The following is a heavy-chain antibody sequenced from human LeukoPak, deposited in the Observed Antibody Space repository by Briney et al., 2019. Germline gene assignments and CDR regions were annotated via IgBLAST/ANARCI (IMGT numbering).Heavy chain of an antibody. CDR2: ISWDGGST. V-gene: IGHV3-43*01. CDR1: GFTFDDYT. D-gene: IGHD1-1*01. CDR3: AKGLNWNDLLFDY. J-gene: IGHJ4*02. Sequence: GGSLRLSCAASGFTFDDYTMHWVRQAPGKGLEWVSLISWDGGSTYYADSVKGRSTISRDNSKNSLYLQMNSLRTEDTALYYCAKGLNWNDLLFDYWGQGTLVTVSS.